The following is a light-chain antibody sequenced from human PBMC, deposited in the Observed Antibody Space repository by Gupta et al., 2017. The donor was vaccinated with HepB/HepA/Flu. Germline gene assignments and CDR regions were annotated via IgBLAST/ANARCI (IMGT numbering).Light chain of an antibody. CDR3: QSYDTSRGV. CDR2: VNS. Sequence: QSVLTQPPSVSGAPGQRVTISCTGISSNIGAGYAVHWYQQLPGTAPKVLIYVNSTRPSGVPDRFSGSKSGTSASLAITGLQAEDESDYYCQSYDTSRGVFGTGTKVTVL. J-gene: IGLJ1*01. V-gene: IGLV1-40*01. CDR1: SSNIGAGYA.